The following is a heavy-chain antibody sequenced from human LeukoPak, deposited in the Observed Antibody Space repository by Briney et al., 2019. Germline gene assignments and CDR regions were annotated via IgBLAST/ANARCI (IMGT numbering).Heavy chain of an antibody. J-gene: IGHJ4*02. D-gene: IGHD6-13*01. Sequence: SSETPSLTCTVSGGSISSYYWSWIRQPPGKGLEWIGYIYYSGSTNYNPSLKSRVTISVDTSKNQFSLKLSSVTAADTAVYYCARGYSSRKIDYWGQGTLVTVSS. CDR1: GGSISSYY. CDR3: ARGYSSRKIDY. CDR2: IYYSGST. V-gene: IGHV4-59*08.